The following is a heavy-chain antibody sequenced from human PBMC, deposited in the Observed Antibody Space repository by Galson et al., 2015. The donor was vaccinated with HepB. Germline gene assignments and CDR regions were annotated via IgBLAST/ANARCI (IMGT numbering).Heavy chain of an antibody. CDR1: GGTFSSYA. CDR3: ARGTSGGDYYYYYIDV. D-gene: IGHD3-3*01. Sequence: SVKVSCKASGGTFSSYAISWVRQAPGQGLEWMGGIIPILGIANYAQKFQGRVTITADKSTSSAYMELSSLRSEDTAVYYCARGTSGGDYYYYYIDVWGKRTTVTVSS. CDR2: IIPILGIA. J-gene: IGHJ6*03. V-gene: IGHV1-69*10.